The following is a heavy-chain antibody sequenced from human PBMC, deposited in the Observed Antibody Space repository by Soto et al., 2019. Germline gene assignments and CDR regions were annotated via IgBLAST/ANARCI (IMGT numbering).Heavy chain of an antibody. CDR2: IDWDDDK. V-gene: IGHV2-70*01. CDR1: GFSLITSGMC. Sequence: GSGPTLVNPTQTLTLTCTFSGFSLITSGMCVSCIRQPPGKALEWLALIDWDDDKYYSTSLKTRLTISKDTSKNQVVLTMTNMDPVDTATYYCARGTLRSVALGPRSFDYWGQGTLVTVSS. D-gene: IGHD3-3*01. CDR3: ARGTLRSVALGPRSFDY. J-gene: IGHJ4*02.